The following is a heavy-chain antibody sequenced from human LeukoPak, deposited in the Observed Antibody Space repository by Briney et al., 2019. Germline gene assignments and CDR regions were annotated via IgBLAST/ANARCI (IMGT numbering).Heavy chain of an antibody. V-gene: IGHV4-39*01. J-gene: IGHJ6*02. CDR2: IYYSGST. Sequence: SETLSLTCTVSGGSISSSSSYWGWIRQPPGKGLEWIGSIYYSGSTYYNPSLKSRVTISVDTSKNQFSLKLSSVTAADTAVYYCARPGRVRGVVWGQGTTVTVSS. CDR1: GGSISSSSSY. D-gene: IGHD3-10*01. CDR3: ARPGRVRGVV.